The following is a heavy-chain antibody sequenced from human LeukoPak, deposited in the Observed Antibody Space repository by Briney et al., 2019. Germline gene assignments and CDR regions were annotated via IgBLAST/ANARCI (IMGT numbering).Heavy chain of an antibody. J-gene: IGHJ4*02. CDR1: GLTFSTSG. CDR3: ARETNGRHYDY. Sequence: GGSLRLSCTASGLTFSTSGFNWVRQAPGKGLEWVASIGPTGSDRYHADSIKGRFTISRDNANNFLYLQMNSLRAEDTAVYYWARETNGRHYDYWGQGTLLTVSS. CDR2: IGPTGSDR. D-gene: IGHD1-14*01. V-gene: IGHV3-21*06.